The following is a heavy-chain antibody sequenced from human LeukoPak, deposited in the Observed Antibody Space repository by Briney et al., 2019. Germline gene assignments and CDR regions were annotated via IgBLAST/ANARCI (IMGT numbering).Heavy chain of an antibody. Sequence: PGGSLRLSCATSGFTFSIYGMHWVRQAPGKGLEWVAVIWYDGSNKFYADSVKGRFTISRDISKNTLYLQMNNLRAEDTAVYYCARLRVDYYYYGMDVWGQGTTVTVSS. D-gene: IGHD3-3*01. V-gene: IGHV3-33*01. CDR3: ARLRVDYYYYGMDV. J-gene: IGHJ6*02. CDR1: GFTFSIYG. CDR2: IWYDGSNK.